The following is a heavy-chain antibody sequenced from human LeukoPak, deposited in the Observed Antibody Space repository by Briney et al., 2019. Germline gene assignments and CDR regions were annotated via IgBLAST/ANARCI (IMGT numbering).Heavy chain of an antibody. CDR3: ARDGYSNYWYLNL. CDR2: ISGTGGRT. J-gene: IGHJ4*02. Sequence: GGSLRLSCAASGFAFSSYAMSWVRQAPGKGLEWVSSISGTGGRTYYADSVKGRFAISRDNSKNTLDLQMNSLRADDTAVYYCARDGYSNYWYLNLWGQGTLVTVSS. D-gene: IGHD6-13*01. CDR1: GFAFSSYA. V-gene: IGHV3-23*01.